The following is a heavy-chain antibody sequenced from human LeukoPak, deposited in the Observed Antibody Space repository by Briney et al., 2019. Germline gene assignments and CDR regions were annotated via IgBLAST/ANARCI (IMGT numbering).Heavy chain of an antibody. CDR3: ARQIVVFSYFDL. CDR2: IYYSRTT. D-gene: IGHD3-16*02. J-gene: IGHJ2*01. Sequence: SETLSLTYTVSGGSLSSGSYYWGWIRQPPGKGLEWIGTIYYSRTTYHNPSLKSRVTMSIDTSKNQFSLKLNSVTAADTAVYYCARQIVVFSYFDLWGRGTLVTVSS. V-gene: IGHV4-39*07. CDR1: GGSLSSGSYY.